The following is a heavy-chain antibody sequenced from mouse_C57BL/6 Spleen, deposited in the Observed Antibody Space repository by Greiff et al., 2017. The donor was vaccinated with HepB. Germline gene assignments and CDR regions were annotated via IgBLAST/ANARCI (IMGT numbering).Heavy chain of an antibody. CDR1: GYAFTNYL. V-gene: IGHV1-54*01. CDR3: ARSGYYCNYKFAY. J-gene: IGHJ3*01. D-gene: IGHD2-1*01. Sequence: VQLQQSGAELVRPGTSVKVSCKASGYAFTNYLIEWVKQRPGQGLEWIGVINPGGGGTNYNEKFKGKATLTADKSSSTAYMQLSSLTSEDSAVYFCARSGYYCNYKFAYWGQGTLVTVSA. CDR2: INPGGGGT.